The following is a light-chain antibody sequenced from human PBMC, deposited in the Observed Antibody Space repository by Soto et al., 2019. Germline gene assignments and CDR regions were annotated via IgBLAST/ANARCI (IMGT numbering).Light chain of an antibody. Sequence: QSALTQPPSASGTAGQRVTISCSGRTSNIGSSTVNWYQQLPGTAPRTLIYSNNQRPSGVPDRFSGSKSGTSGSLAISGLLSEDEADYYCAAWEDGLNGYVCGTGTKLTVL. CDR2: SNN. CDR3: AAWEDGLNGYV. CDR1: TSNIGSST. V-gene: IGLV1-44*01. J-gene: IGLJ1*01.